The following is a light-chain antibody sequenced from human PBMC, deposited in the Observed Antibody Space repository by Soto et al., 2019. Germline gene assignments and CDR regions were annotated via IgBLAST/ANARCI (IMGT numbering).Light chain of an antibody. Sequence: EIVLTQSPGTLSLSPGERATLSCRASQDIGSSNVAWYQHKPGLAPRLLLYGASSRATGIPDRFSGGGSGTDFTLTISRLEPEDFGVYYCQHYQTFLPLALGGGTKVDIK. CDR2: GAS. V-gene: IGKV3-20*01. CDR1: QDIGSSN. CDR3: QHYQTFLPLA. J-gene: IGKJ4*01.